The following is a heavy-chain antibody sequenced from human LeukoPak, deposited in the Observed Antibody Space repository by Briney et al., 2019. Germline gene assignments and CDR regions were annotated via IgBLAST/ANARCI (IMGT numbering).Heavy chain of an antibody. J-gene: IGHJ6*02. CDR3: ARERPPTIFRSLYGMDV. CDR2: ISAHNGNT. V-gene: IGHV1-18*01. Sequence: ASVKVSSKASGYTFTSYCIIRVRQAPGQGLEGMGWISAHNGNTNYAQKLQGRVTMTTDTSTSTVYMELRSLRSDDTAVYYCARERPPTIFRSLYGMDVWGQGTTVTVSS. CDR1: GYTFTSYC. D-gene: IGHD3-3*01.